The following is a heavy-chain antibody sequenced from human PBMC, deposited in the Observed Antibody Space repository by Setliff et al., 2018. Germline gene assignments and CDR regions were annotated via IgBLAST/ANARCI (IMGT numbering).Heavy chain of an antibody. D-gene: IGHD3-3*02. CDR1: GFPFSNYG. V-gene: IGHV3-7*01. Sequence: GGSLRLSCVASGFPFSNYGRHWVRQAPGKGLEWVANIKHDGIQTQSVDSVKGRFTISRDNAKNSVYLQMNSLRAEDTAVYYCVPLNLAGEAREHFQLWGRGTLVTVSS. CDR2: IKHDGIQT. J-gene: IGHJ1*01. CDR3: VPLNLAGEAREHFQL.